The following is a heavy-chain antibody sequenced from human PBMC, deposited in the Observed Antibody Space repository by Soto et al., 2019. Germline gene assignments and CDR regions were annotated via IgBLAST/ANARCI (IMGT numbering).Heavy chain of an antibody. CDR2: IIPIFGTA. D-gene: IGHD3-16*02. CDR3: ARTHYEYVWRSYRSNWFDP. V-gene: IGHV1-69*01. Sequence: QVQLVQSGAEVQKPGSSVKVSCKASGGTFSSYAISWVRQAPGQGLEWMGGIIPIFGTANYAQKCQGRGTITANESTSTAYMELSSLGTEDTAVYYCARTHYEYVWRSYRSNWFDPLGQGTLVTVSS. CDR1: GGTFSSYA. J-gene: IGHJ5*02.